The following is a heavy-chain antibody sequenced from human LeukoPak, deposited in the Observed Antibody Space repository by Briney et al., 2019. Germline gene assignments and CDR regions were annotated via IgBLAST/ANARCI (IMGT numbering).Heavy chain of an antibody. V-gene: IGHV3-53*01. Sequence: PGWSLRLSCAASGFTVSSNYMSWVRQAPGKGLEWVSVIYSGGSTYYADSVKGRFTISRDNSKNTLYLQMNSLRAEDTAVYYCARESPGGDYSFDYWGQGTLVTVSS. CDR1: GFTVSSNY. D-gene: IGHD4-17*01. CDR2: IYSGGST. J-gene: IGHJ4*02. CDR3: ARESPGGDYSFDY.